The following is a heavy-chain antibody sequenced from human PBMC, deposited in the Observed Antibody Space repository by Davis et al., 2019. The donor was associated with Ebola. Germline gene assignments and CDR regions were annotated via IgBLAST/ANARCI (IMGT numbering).Heavy chain of an antibody. CDR2: MNNDSAYI. V-gene: IGHV3-21*04. CDR1: GFTFTTYS. CDR3: AKVLNWNYDRGYFDY. Sequence: GESLKISCAASGFTFTTYSMNWVRQAPGKGLEWVSSMNNDSAYIFYADSVKGRFTISRDNSKNTLYLQMNSLRAEDTAVYYCAKVLNWNYDRGYFDYWGQGTLVTVSS. D-gene: IGHD1-7*01. J-gene: IGHJ4*02.